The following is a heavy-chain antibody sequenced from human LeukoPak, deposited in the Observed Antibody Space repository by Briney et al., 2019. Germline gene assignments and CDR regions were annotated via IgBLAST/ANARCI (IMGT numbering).Heavy chain of an antibody. J-gene: IGHJ4*02. CDR3: ARKRQWRGYYFDY. V-gene: IGHV3-66*01. Sequence: GGSLRLSCAASAFTVSSNYMTWVRQTPGKGLDWVSLIHAGGSTYYADSVKGRFTISRDNSKNTLYLQMNSLRAEDTAVYYCARKRQWRGYYFDYWGQGTLVTVSS. CDR2: IHAGGST. D-gene: IGHD6-19*01. CDR1: AFTVSSNY.